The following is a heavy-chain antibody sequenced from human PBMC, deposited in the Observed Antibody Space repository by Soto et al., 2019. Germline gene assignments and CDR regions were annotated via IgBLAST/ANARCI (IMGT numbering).Heavy chain of an antibody. CDR1: GGTFSSYA. CDR3: ATGPPETQVGATLYYFDY. Sequence: ASVKVSCKASGGTFSSYAISWVRQAPGQGLERMGRIIPIFGTANYAQKFQGRVTITADESTSTAYMGLSSLISEDTAVYYCATGPPETQVGATLYYFDYWGQGTLVTVSS. V-gene: IGHV1-69*13. J-gene: IGHJ4*02. CDR2: IIPIFGTA. D-gene: IGHD1-26*01.